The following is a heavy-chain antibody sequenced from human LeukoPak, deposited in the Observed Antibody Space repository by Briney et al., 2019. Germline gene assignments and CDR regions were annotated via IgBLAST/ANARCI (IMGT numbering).Heavy chain of an antibody. CDR1: GFTVSRNY. J-gene: IGHJ4*02. V-gene: IGHV3-30*03. Sequence: GGSLRLSCAASGFTVSRNYMSWVRQAPGKGLEWVAVISYDGSNKYYADSVKGRFTISRDNSKNTLYLQMNSLRAEDTAVYYCARDCENYFDYWGQGTLVTVSS. CDR2: ISYDGSNK. CDR3: ARDCENYFDY.